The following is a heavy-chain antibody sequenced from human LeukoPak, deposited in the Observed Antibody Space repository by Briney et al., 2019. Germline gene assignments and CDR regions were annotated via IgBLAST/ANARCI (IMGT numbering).Heavy chain of an antibody. J-gene: IGHJ4*02. V-gene: IGHV1-2*06. Sequence: GASVKVPCKASGYTFTGYYMHWVRQAPGQGLEWMGRINPNSGGTNYAQKFQGRVTMTRDTSISTAYMELSRLRSDDTAVYYSARAGYYDSSGYGSDYWGQGTLVTVSS. CDR2: INPNSGGT. D-gene: IGHD3-22*01. CDR1: GYTFTGYY. CDR3: ARAGYYDSSGYGSDY.